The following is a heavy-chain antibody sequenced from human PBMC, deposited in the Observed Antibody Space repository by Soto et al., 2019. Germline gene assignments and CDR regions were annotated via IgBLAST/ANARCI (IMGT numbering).Heavy chain of an antibody. D-gene: IGHD1-1*01. Sequence: QVQLVESGGVVFQPGRSLRLSCAASGFTFSTYGMHWGRQAPGRGLEWVAVLSYYGSNRYYSDSVQARFTISRDNSTNSLYLQMVCLRDEDTDVYYCAKCFWYIVIDYWGQGTRFTVSS. CDR2: LSYYGSNR. V-gene: IGHV3-30*18. J-gene: IGHJ4*02. CDR3: AKCFWYIVIDY. CDR1: GFTFSTYG.